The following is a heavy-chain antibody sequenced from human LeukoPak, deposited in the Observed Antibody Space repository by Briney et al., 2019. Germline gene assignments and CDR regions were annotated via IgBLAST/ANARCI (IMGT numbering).Heavy chain of an antibody. CDR2: IYYSGST. CDR1: GGSISSSSYC. V-gene: IGHV4-39*07. CDR3: ARDGEGDEGWDY. Sequence: SETLSLTCTVSGGSISSSSYCWGWIRQPPGKGLEWIGSIYYSGSTYYNPSLKSRVTISVDTSKNQFSLKLSSVTAADTAVYYCARDGEGDEGWDYWGQGTLVTVSS. J-gene: IGHJ4*02. D-gene: IGHD7-27*01.